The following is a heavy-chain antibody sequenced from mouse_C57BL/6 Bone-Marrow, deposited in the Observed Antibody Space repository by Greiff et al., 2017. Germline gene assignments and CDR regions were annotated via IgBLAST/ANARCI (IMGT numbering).Heavy chain of an antibody. CDR1: GFNIKNTY. CDR3: ASDYYGSSRSDV. V-gene: IGHV14-3*01. CDR2: IDPANGNP. D-gene: IGHD1-1*01. Sequence: EVQLQQSVAELVRPGASVKLSCTASGFNIKNTYMHWVKQRPEQGLEWIGRIDPANGNPKYAPKFQGTATITADTSSNTAYLQLSSLTSEDTAIYYCASDYYGSSRSDVWGTGTTVTVSS. J-gene: IGHJ1*03.